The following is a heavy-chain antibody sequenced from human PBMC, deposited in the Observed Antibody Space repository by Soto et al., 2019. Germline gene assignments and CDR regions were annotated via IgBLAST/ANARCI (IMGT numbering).Heavy chain of an antibody. CDR2: TYYRSTWSN. J-gene: IGHJ4*02. V-gene: IGHV6-1*01. D-gene: IGHD6-13*01. CDR3: ARQIAATGTAGTFDY. Sequence: QVQLQQSGPGLVKPSQTLSLTCAISGDSVSSNSAAWTWIRQSPSRGLEWLGRTYYRSTWSNDYALSVKSRITINPDTSNNQFSLHLNSVTPEDTAVYCCARQIAATGTAGTFDYWGQGTLVTVSS. CDR1: GDSVSSNSAA.